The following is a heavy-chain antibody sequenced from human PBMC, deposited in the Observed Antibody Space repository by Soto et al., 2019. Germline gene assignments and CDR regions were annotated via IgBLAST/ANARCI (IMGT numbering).Heavy chain of an antibody. Sequence: SETQSLTCTVSGGSIISYYWIWIRQPPGKGLEWIGYIYYSGSTNYNPSLKSRVTISVDTSKNQFSLKLSSVTAADTAVYYCERDHSSGWYAVSWGQGTLVTVSS. CDR1: GGSIISYY. J-gene: IGHJ5*02. CDR2: IYYSGST. CDR3: ERDHSSGWYAVS. D-gene: IGHD6-19*01. V-gene: IGHV4-59*01.